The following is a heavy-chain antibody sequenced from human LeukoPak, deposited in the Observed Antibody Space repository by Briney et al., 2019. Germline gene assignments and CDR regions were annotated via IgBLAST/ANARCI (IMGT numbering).Heavy chain of an antibody. CDR3: AREILRFDF. CDR2: INTDSGNP. CDR1: GYIFNSQG. J-gene: IGHJ3*01. Sequence: ASVKVSCKASGYIFNSQGMNWVRQAPGQGLEWMGWINTDSGNPTYAQGFTGRFVFSLDSSVSTAYLQINNLMPEDTAKYFCAREILRFDFWGQGTTVTVSS. V-gene: IGHV7-4-1*02.